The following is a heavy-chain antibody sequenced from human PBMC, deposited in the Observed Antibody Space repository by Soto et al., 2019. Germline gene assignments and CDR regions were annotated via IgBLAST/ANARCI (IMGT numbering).Heavy chain of an antibody. J-gene: IGHJ4*02. CDR2: IIPIFGTA. CDR1: GGTFSIYA. V-gene: IGHV1-69*13. CDR3: ATPGPYDSSGYYHN. Sequence: SVKVSCKAAGGTFSIYAISWVVQAPGQGLEWMGGIIPIFGTANYAQKFQGRVTITADESTSTAYMELSSLRSEDTAVYYCATPGPYDSSGYYHNWGQGTLVTVSS. D-gene: IGHD3-22*01.